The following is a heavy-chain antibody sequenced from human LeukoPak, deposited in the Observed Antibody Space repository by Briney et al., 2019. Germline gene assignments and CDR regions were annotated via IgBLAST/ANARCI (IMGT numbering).Heavy chain of an antibody. D-gene: IGHD3-10*01. CDR1: GFTFSSYS. V-gene: IGHV3-21*01. Sequence: GGSLRLSCAASGFTFSSYSMNWVRQAPGKGLEWVPSISSSSSYIYYADSVKGRFTISRDNAKNSLYLQMNSLRAEDTAVYYCARDYRYYGSGSHMDVWGKGTTVTISS. CDR3: ARDYRYYGSGSHMDV. CDR2: ISSSSSYI. J-gene: IGHJ6*03.